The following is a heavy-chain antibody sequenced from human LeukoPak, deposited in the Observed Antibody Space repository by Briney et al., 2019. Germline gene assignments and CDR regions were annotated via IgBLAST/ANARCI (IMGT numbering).Heavy chain of an antibody. CDR3: ATPAGDYDILTGYYQLDY. CDR1: GYTLTELS. V-gene: IGHV1-24*01. CDR2: FDPEDGET. J-gene: IGHJ4*02. Sequence: ASVKVSCKVSGYTLTELSMHWVRQAPGKGLGWMVSFDPEDGETIYAQKFQGRVTMTEDTSTDTAYMELSSLRSEDTAVYYCATPAGDYDILTGYYQLDYWGQGTLVTVSS. D-gene: IGHD3-9*01.